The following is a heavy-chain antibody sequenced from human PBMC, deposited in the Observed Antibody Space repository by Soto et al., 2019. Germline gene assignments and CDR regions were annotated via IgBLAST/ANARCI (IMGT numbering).Heavy chain of an antibody. Sequence: QVQLVESEGGVVQPGGSLRLSCTTSGFTFNTYGMYWVRQAPGKGQEWVAIIWYDGSNKYYGDSVKGRFTISRDNSKNTLYLQMNSLRAEDTALYYCARGDCTGAYCYSWPFNYGVDVWGQGTTVTVSS. CDR3: ARGDCTGAYCYSWPFNYGVDV. CDR1: GFTFNTYG. D-gene: IGHD2-15*01. J-gene: IGHJ6*02. V-gene: IGHV3-33*08. CDR2: IWYDGSNK.